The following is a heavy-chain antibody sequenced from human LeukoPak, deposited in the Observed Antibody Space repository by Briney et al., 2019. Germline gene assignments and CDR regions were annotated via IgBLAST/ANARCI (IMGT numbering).Heavy chain of an antibody. V-gene: IGHV1-46*01. CDR3: ARDPSTAMVTLPTDY. J-gene: IGHJ4*02. Sequence: ASVKVSCKASGYTFTSYYMHWVRQAPGQGLEWMGIINPSGGSTSYAQKFQGRVTMTRDMSTSTVYMELSSLRSEDTAVYYCARDPSTAMVTLPTDYWGQGTLVTVSS. CDR2: INPSGGST. D-gene: IGHD5-18*01. CDR1: GYTFTSYY.